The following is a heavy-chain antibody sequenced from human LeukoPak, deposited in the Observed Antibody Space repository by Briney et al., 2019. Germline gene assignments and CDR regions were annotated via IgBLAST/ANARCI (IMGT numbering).Heavy chain of an antibody. V-gene: IGHV5-51*01. CDR3: ARTAAAYSLLDVESWFDP. CDR2: IYPGDSDT. D-gene: IGHD6-13*01. Sequence: GESLKISCKGSGYSFTSNWIGWVRQMPGKGLEWMGIIYPGDSDTRYSPSFQGQVTISADKSISTAYLQWSSLKASDTAMYYCARTAAAYSLLDVESWFDPWGQGTLVTVSS. CDR1: GYSFTSNW. J-gene: IGHJ5*02.